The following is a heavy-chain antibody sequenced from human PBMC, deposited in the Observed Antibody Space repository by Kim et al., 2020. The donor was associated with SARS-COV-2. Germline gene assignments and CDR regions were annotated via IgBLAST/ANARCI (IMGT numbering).Heavy chain of an antibody. V-gene: IGHV3-11*01. CDR2: ISGRGGTI. D-gene: IGHD2-21*02. CDR1: GFTFSDSY. Sequence: GGSLRLSCAASGFTFSDSYMSWIRQAPGKGLEWIAYISGRGGTIYYADSVKGRFTISRDNAKNSLFLQMNSLRVEDTAVYYCARDDPVTAFDYWGQGALVPVSS. J-gene: IGHJ4*02. CDR3: ARDDPVTAFDY.